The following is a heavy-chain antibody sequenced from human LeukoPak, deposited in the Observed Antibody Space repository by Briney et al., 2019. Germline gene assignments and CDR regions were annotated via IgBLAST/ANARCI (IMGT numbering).Heavy chain of an antibody. D-gene: IGHD4-17*01. CDR1: GFTVSSNY. J-gene: IGHJ6*02. V-gene: IGHV3-53*01. CDR3: ARGRYGDYVYYYGMDV. Sequence: PGGSLRLSCAASGFTVSSNYMSWVRQAPGKGLEWVSVIYSGGSTYYADSVKGRFTISRDNSKNTLYLQMNSLRAEDTAVYYCARGRYGDYVYYYGMDVWGQGTTVTVSS. CDR2: IYSGGST.